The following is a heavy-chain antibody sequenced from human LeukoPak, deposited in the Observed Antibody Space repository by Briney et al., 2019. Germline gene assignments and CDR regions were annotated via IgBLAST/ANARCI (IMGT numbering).Heavy chain of an antibody. Sequence: PGGSLRLSCAGSGFTFSDYYMSWIRQAPGKGLEWVSYISRSGGTIYYADSVKGRFTISRDNAKNSLYLQMNSLRAEDTAVYYSAREGVVPAAMGYYYMDVWGKGTTVTVSS. CDR2: ISRSGGTI. CDR3: AREGVVPAAMGYYYMDV. J-gene: IGHJ6*03. D-gene: IGHD2-2*01. V-gene: IGHV3-11*04. CDR1: GFTFSDYY.